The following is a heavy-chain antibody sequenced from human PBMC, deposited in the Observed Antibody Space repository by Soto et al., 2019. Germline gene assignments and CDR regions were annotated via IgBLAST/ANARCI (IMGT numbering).Heavy chain of an antibody. J-gene: IGHJ4*02. V-gene: IGHV4-34*01. CDR1: GGSFSGYY. CDR2: INHSGST. CDR3: ARGWSPTYYYDSSGYYYYFDY. D-gene: IGHD3-22*01. Sequence: SETLSLTCAVYGGSFSGYYWSWIRQPPGKGLEWIGEINHSGSTNYNPSLKSRVTISVDTSKNQFSLKLSSVTAADTAVYYCARGWSPTYYYDSSGYYYYFDYWGQGTLVTVSS.